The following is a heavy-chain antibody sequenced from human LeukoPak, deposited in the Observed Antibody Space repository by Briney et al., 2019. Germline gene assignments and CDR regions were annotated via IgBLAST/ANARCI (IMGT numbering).Heavy chain of an antibody. D-gene: IGHD2-21*02. V-gene: IGHV4-39*07. J-gene: IGHJ4*02. CDR1: GGSISSSSYY. Sequence: SETLSLTCTVSGGSISSSSYYWGWIRQPPGKGLEWIGSIYYSGSTYYNPSLKSRVTISVDTSKNQFSLKLSSVTAADTAVYYCARNIVVVTAKPPYYFDYWGQGTLVTVSS. CDR3: ARNIVVVTAKPPYYFDY. CDR2: IYYSGST.